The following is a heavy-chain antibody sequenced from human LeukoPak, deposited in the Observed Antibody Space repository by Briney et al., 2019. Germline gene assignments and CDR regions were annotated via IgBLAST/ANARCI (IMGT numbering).Heavy chain of an antibody. CDR2: IYAAGGT. D-gene: IGHD3-9*01. CDR1: GFTVSDNY. V-gene: IGHV3-66*01. Sequence: PEGSLRLSCAASGFTVSDNYMTWVRQAPGKGLEWVSLIYAAGGTYFADSVRGRFTISRDNSKNTVYLQMNNLGVDDTAVYYCGSSNLLTGYYFLNFWGQGTLVTVSS. J-gene: IGHJ4*02. CDR3: GSSNLLTGYYFLNF.